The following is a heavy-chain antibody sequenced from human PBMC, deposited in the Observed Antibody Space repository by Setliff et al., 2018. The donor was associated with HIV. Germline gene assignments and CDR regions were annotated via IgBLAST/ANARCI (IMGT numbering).Heavy chain of an antibody. CDR3: ARQLSNSLDH. CDR2: INPKTGDT. Sequence: ASVKVSCKASGGTFSSYAISWVRQAPGQGLEWMGRINPKTGDTKYKQKFQGRVTMTRDASINTAYMELTGLTSDDTAVYFCARQLSNSLDHWGQGTPVTVS. CDR1: GGTFSSYA. D-gene: IGHD6-6*01. J-gene: IGHJ4*02. V-gene: IGHV1-2*06.